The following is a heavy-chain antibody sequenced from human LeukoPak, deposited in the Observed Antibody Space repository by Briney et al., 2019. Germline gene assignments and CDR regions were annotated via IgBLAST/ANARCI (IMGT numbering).Heavy chain of an antibody. J-gene: IGHJ4*02. CDR2: ISISGTKT. CDR3: ADEIRPNDY. Sequence: GGSLRLSCAASGFTFSTHAMTWVRQAPGKGLEWVSAISISGTKTYYADSVKGRFTISRDNSKNTLYLQMYSLRAEDTAVYYCADEIRPNDYWGQGTLVTVSS. D-gene: IGHD4-17*01. CDR1: GFTFSTHA. V-gene: IGHV3-23*01.